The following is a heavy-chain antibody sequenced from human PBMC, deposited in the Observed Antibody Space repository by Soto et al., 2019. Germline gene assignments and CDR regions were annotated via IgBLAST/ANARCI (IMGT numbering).Heavy chain of an antibody. CDR2: IKGDGSET. D-gene: IGHD5-12*01. J-gene: IGHJ4*02. Sequence: PGGSLRLSCAASGFTFSSYWMHWVRQAPGKGLVWVSRIKGDGSETNYADSVKGRFTISRDSAKNTLYLQLNSLRAEDTAAYYCLRGNSGYGNFDYWGQGTRVTVSS. V-gene: IGHV3-74*01. CDR3: LRGNSGYGNFDY. CDR1: GFTFSSYW.